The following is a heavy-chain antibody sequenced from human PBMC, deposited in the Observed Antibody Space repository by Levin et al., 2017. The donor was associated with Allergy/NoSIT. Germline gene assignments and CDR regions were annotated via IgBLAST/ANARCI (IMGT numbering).Heavy chain of an antibody. CDR1: GFTFDDYA. CDR3: ARDNIGLPDAFDV. Sequence: SCAASGFTFDDYAMHWVRQAPGKGLEWGSGISWNSGSIGYADSVKGRFTISRDNAKNSLYLQMNSLLTEDTALYYCARDNIGLPDAFDVWGQGTMVIVSS. D-gene: IGHD3-10*01. CDR2: ISWNSGSI. V-gene: IGHV3-9*01. J-gene: IGHJ3*01.